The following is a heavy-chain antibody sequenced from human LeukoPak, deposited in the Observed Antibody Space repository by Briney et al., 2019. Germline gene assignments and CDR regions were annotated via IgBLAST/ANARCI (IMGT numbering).Heavy chain of an antibody. V-gene: IGHV3-23*01. CDR3: AKVSWLGTLPSYHFDS. D-gene: IGHD6-19*01. CDR1: GFTFSDHA. J-gene: IGHJ4*02. CDR2: IRGTGTTT. Sequence: GGCLRLSCAASGFTFSDHAMSWVRQAPGKGLEWGSAIRGTGTTTFYAASVKGRFTISRDNSKNTADLQMNSLRAEDTAVYYCAKVSWLGTLPSYHFDSWGQGTQVTVSS.